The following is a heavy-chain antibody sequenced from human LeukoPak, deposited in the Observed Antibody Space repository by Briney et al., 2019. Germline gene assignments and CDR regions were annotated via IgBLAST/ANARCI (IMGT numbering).Heavy chain of an antibody. D-gene: IGHD1-7*01. J-gene: IGHJ4*02. Sequence: GGSLRLSCAASGFPFGICAMSWVRQAPGKGLEWVASIGSGDIYYADSVKGRFTVSRDNSQNTLYLQLNSLRAEDTAVYYCAKDATPGNSIWDYFARWGPGTLVTVSS. CDR2: IGSGDI. V-gene: IGHV3-23*01. CDR1: GFPFGICA. CDR3: AKDATPGNSIWDYFAR.